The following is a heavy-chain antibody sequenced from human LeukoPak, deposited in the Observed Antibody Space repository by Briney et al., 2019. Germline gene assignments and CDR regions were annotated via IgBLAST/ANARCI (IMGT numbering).Heavy chain of an antibody. Sequence: SVKVSCKASGGTFSSYAISWVRQAPGQGLEWMGGIIPIFGTANYAQKFQGRVTITTDGSTSTAYMELSSLRSEDTAVYYCARDGGSSTIFGVVIPYFDYWGQGTLVTVSS. CDR1: GGTFSSYA. D-gene: IGHD3-3*01. CDR3: ARDGGSSTIFGVVIPYFDY. V-gene: IGHV1-69*05. CDR2: IIPIFGTA. J-gene: IGHJ4*02.